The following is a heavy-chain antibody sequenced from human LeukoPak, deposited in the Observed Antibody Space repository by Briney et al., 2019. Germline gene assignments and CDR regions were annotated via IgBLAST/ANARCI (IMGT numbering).Heavy chain of an antibody. V-gene: IGHV1-18*01. CDR3: ARSGLRYFDWSDSANRFDP. D-gene: IGHD3-9*01. CDR1: GYIFTNYG. Sequence: ASVKVSCKASGYIFTNYGISWVRQAPGQGLEWMGWISAYNGKTDYLQKVQGRVTMTTDTSTSTAYMELRSLRSDDTAVYYCARSGLRYFDWSDSANRFDPWGQGTLVTVSS. CDR2: ISAYNGKT. J-gene: IGHJ5*02.